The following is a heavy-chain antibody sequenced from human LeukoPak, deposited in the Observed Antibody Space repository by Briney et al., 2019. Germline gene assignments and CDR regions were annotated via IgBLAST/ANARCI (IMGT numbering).Heavy chain of an antibody. CDR3: AKRVTYYYESSGYYHFDY. D-gene: IGHD3-22*01. Sequence: GGSLRLSCAASGFTFSSYAMSWVRQAPGKGLEWVSAISGSGAGTYYADSVKGRFTISRDNSKNTLFLQMNSLRAEDTAVYYCAKRVTYYYESSGYYHFDYWGQGTLVTVSS. V-gene: IGHV3-23*01. CDR2: ISGSGAGT. J-gene: IGHJ4*02. CDR1: GFTFSSYA.